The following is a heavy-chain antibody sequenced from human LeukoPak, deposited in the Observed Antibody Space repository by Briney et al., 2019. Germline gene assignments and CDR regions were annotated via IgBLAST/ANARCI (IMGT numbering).Heavy chain of an antibody. J-gene: IGHJ4*02. Sequence: GASVKVSCKASGYTFTSYAMHWVRQAPGQRLEWMGWINAGNGNTKYSQEFQGRVTITRDTSASTAYMELSSLRSEDMAVYYCARGSYRYCTNGVCYSYWGQGTLVTVSS. D-gene: IGHD2-8*01. CDR3: ARGSYRYCTNGVCYSY. V-gene: IGHV1-3*03. CDR2: INAGNGNT. CDR1: GYTFTSYA.